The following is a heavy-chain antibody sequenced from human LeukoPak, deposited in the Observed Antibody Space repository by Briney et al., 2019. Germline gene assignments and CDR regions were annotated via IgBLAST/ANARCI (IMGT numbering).Heavy chain of an antibody. D-gene: IGHD5-12*01. J-gene: IGHJ4*02. CDR1: GFTFSSYG. V-gene: IGHV3-30*02. Sequence: GGSLRLSCAASGFTFSSYGMHWVRQAPGKGLEWVAFIRYDGSNKYYADSVKGRFTISRDNSKNTLYLEVIRLTPEDSAVYYCAKDDAWLRFGEWSQGTLVTVSS. CDR2: IRYDGSNK. CDR3: AKDDAWLRFGE.